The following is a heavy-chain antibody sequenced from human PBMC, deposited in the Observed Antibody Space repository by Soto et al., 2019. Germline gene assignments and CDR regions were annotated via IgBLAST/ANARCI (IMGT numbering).Heavy chain of an antibody. Sequence: SQTLSLTCAITGDSVSSNSAAWNWIRLSPSRGLEWLARTYYRSRWYDDYAVSVRSRITVNPDTSKNQFSLQLTSVTPEDTAVYYCAGTTSHQWYYMDVWGKGTTVTVSS. CDR1: GDSVSSNSAA. V-gene: IGHV6-1*01. CDR2: TYYRSRWYD. J-gene: IGHJ6*03. D-gene: IGHD1-7*01. CDR3: AGTTSHQWYYMDV.